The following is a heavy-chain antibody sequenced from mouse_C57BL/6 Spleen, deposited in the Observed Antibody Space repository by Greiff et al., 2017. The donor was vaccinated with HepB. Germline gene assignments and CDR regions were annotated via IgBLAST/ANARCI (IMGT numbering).Heavy chain of an antibody. Sequence: EVKLMESEGGLVQPGSSMKLSCTASGFTFSDYYMAWVRQVPEKGLEWVANINYDGSSTYYLDSLKSRFIISRDNAKNILYLQMSSLKSEDTATYYCAMFYGRFFDYWGQGTTLTVSS. CDR3: AMFYGRFFDY. V-gene: IGHV5-16*01. CDR2: INYDGSST. D-gene: IGHD1-1*01. CDR1: GFTFSDYY. J-gene: IGHJ2*01.